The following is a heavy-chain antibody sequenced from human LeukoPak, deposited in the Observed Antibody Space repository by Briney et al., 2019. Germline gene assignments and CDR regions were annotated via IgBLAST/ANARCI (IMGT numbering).Heavy chain of an antibody. J-gene: IGHJ3*02. Sequence: SETLSLTCTVSGYSITSGYYWSWIRQPPGKGLEWIGSIYYSGNTYYNASLKSQVSISIDTSKNQFSLKLSSVTAADTAVYYCARDLYYYDSSGYWKSDAFDIWGQGTMVTVSS. V-gene: IGHV4-38-2*02. CDR1: GYSITSGYY. CDR3: ARDLYYYDSSGYWKSDAFDI. CDR2: IYYSGNT. D-gene: IGHD3-22*01.